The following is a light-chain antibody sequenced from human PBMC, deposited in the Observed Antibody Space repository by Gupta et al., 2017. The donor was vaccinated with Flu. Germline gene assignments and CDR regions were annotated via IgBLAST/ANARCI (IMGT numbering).Light chain of an antibody. Sequence: SVLTQPPSASGTPGQRVTISCSGGNSNIGINYVYWYQQLPGAAPKLLIYRSNQRPSGVPDRFSGSKSGTSASLAISGLRSEDEADYYCAAGDDSRSGVVFGGGTKLTVL. V-gene: IGLV1-47*01. J-gene: IGLJ2*01. CDR2: RSN. CDR1: NSNIGINY. CDR3: AAGDDSRSGVV.